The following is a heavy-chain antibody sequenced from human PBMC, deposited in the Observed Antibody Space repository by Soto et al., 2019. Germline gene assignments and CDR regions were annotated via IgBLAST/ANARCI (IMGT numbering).Heavy chain of an antibody. Sequence: QVQLVQSGAELKRPGASVKVSCKASGYTFTNYPLHWVRQAPGQRLEWMGWINTANGNTKYSQSFQDRVTITRDTSATTASIELSRPTSEDTAVYYCARVGGLANIAVRPGTYYYDYHMADWGLGTTVPVSS. CDR3: ARVGGLANIAVRPGTYYYDYHMAD. CDR1: GYTFTNYP. D-gene: IGHD6-6*01. CDR2: INTANGNT. J-gene: IGHJ6*02. V-gene: IGHV1-3*04.